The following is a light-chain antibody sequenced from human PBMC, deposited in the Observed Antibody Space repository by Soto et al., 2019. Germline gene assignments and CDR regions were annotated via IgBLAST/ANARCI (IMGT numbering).Light chain of an antibody. J-gene: IGLJ1*01. V-gene: IGLV2-14*01. CDR3: SSYRTGGPFV. CDR2: EIN. CDR1: SSDVGAYNY. Sequence: QSALTQPASVSGSPGQSITISCTGTSSDVGAYNYVSWYQQHPGKAPKLLLSEINNRPSGVSNRFSGSKSGNTASLTISGLQAEDEADYYCSSYRTGGPFVFGTGTKLTVL.